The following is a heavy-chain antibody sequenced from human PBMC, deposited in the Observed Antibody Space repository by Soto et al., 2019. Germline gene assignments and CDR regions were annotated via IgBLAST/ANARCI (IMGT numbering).Heavy chain of an antibody. CDR1: GYTFSNYG. CDR2: INVYNGKT. J-gene: IGHJ4*02. D-gene: IGHD6-13*01. V-gene: IGHV1-18*01. Sequence: ASVKVSCKTSGYTFSNYGINWVRQAPGQGLEWVGWINVYNGKTNSAQRLQGRVTMTADTSTSTAYLELRSLRSDDTVVYYCARGSSPVDFDYWGQGTLVTVS. CDR3: ARGSSPVDFDY.